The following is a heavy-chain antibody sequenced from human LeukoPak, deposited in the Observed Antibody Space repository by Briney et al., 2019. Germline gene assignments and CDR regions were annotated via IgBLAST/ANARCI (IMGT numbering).Heavy chain of an antibody. J-gene: IGHJ4*02. CDR2: IYYSGST. V-gene: IGHV4-39*07. CDR1: GGSISSSSYY. CDR3: ARGGYYDSIDY. D-gene: IGHD3-22*01. Sequence: PSETLSLTCTVSGGSISSSSYYWGWIRQPPGKGLEWIGSIYYSGSTYYNPSLKSRVTISVDTSKNQFSLKLSSVTAADTAVYYCARGGYYDSIDYWGQGTLVTVSS.